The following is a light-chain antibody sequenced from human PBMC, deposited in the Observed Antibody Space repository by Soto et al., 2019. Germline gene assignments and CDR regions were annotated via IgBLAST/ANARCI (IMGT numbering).Light chain of an antibody. CDR1: GSDIGGYNY. CDR3: SLYTSSSTYSV. J-gene: IGLJ1*01. V-gene: IGLV2-14*01. CDR2: EVR. Sequence: QSALTQPASVSGSPGQSITISCTGTGSDIGGYNYVSWYQQHPGKAPKLMISEVRNRPSGVSHRFSGSKSGNTASLTISGLQAEDEADYYCSLYTSSSTYSVFGTGTKLTVL.